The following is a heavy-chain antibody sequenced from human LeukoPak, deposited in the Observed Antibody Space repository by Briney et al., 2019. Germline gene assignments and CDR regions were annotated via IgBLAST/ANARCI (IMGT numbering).Heavy chain of an antibody. J-gene: IGHJ4*02. CDR1: GFTFSSSA. CDR2: ISGSTGST. D-gene: IGHD3-10*01. Sequence: GGSLRLSCAASGFTFSSSAMSWVRQVPGKGLEWVSAISGSTGSTYYADSVKGRFTISRDNSKNTLYLQMNSLRAEDTGIYYCAKTKVPSYYGSGSYVDYWGQGTLVTVSS. CDR3: AKTKVPSYYGSGSYVDY. V-gene: IGHV3-23*01.